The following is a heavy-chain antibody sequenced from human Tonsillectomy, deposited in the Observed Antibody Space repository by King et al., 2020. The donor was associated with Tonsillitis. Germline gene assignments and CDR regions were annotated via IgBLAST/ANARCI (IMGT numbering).Heavy chain of an antibody. CDR2: ISGGGITK. V-gene: IGHV3-48*03. J-gene: IGHJ4*02. Sequence: VQLVESGGGWLQPGGSLKLSCAASGFTFSSYAMTWVRQAPGKGRGGVSSISGGGITKNYADSVKGRFTISRDNAKNSLYLQMNSLRDEDTAVYYCARVFFGNGYYPRFDYWGQGTLVTVSS. CDR1: GFTFSSYA. CDR3: ARVFFGNGYYPRFDY. D-gene: IGHD3-22*01.